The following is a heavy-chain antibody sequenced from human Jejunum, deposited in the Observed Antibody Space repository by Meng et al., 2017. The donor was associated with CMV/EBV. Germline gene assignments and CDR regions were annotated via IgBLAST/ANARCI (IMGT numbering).Heavy chain of an antibody. Sequence: YGRSFRGSFWAWIRQSPEKGLEWIGKIDHSGDTNYNPSLKSRVTVSVDTSKNQFSLKMNSVTAADTAVYYCARHEWGSDSSCFDYWGQGTLVTVSS. CDR2: IDHSGDT. V-gene: IGHV4-34*01. J-gene: IGHJ4*02. D-gene: IGHD6-6*01. CDR3: ARHEWGSDSSCFDY. CDR1: GRSFRGSF.